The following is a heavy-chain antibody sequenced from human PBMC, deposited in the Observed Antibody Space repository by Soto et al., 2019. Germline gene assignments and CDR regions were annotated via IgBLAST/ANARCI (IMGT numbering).Heavy chain of an antibody. J-gene: IGHJ6*02. CDR1: GFTFSSYE. Sequence: GGSLRLSCAASGFTFSSYEMNWVRQAPGKGLEWVSYISSSGSTIYYADSVKGRFTISRDNAKNSLYLQMNSLRAEDTAVYYCAGGLLVAGYYYYGMDVWGQGTTVTVSS. D-gene: IGHD6-19*01. CDR2: ISSSGSTI. V-gene: IGHV3-48*03. CDR3: AGGLLVAGYYYYGMDV.